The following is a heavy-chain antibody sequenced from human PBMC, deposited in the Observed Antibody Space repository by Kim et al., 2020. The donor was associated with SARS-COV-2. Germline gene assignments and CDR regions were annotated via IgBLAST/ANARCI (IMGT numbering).Heavy chain of an antibody. V-gene: IGHV4-39*01. CDR1: GGSISSSSYY. D-gene: IGHD3-22*01. Sequence: SETLSLTCTVSGGSISSSSYYWGWIRQPPGKGLEWIGSIYYSGSTYYNPSLKSRVTISVDTSKNQFSLKLSSVTAADTAVYYCARQRVRAPRITMIVVVQVDAFDVWGQGTMVTISS. J-gene: IGHJ3*01. CDR2: IYYSGST. CDR3: ARQRVRAPRITMIVVVQVDAFDV.